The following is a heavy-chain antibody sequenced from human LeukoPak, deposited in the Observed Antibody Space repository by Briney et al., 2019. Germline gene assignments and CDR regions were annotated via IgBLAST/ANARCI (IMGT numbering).Heavy chain of an antibody. D-gene: IGHD2-21*01. CDR1: GYTFTSYD. J-gene: IGHJ4*02. Sequence: GASVKVSCKASGYTFTSYDINWVRQATGQGLEWMGWMNPNSGNTGYAQKFQGRVTMTRSTSISTAYKELSSLRFEDTAVYYCTRSVRNGHIDYWCQGTLVTVSS. CDR2: MNPNSGNT. CDR3: TRSVRNGHIDY. V-gene: IGHV1-8*01.